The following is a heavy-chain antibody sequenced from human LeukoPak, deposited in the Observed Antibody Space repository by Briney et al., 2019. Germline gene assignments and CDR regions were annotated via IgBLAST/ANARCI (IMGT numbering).Heavy chain of an antibody. D-gene: IGHD6-19*01. J-gene: IGHJ4*02. CDR3: ARGSVAGIDY. CDR2: INAGNGNT. Sequence: ASVKVSCKASGYTFTSYAMHWVRQAPGQRLEWMGWINAGNGNTKYLQKFQGRVTITRDTSASTAYMELSSLRSEDTAVYYCARGSVAGIDYWGQGTLVTVSS. CDR1: GYTFTSYA. V-gene: IGHV1-3*01.